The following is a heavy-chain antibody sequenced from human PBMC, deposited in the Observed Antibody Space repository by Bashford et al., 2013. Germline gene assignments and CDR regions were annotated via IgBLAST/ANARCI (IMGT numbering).Heavy chain of an antibody. D-gene: IGHD5-24*01. V-gene: IGHV4-34*01. Sequence: LLYSSETLSLTCAVYGGSFTAYYWSWVRQPPGKRLEWIGEINHSGSTNYNPSLKSRVTISADTSKNQFSLKLRSVTAADTAVYFCARTYNYRLRAIDYWGQGTLVTVSS. J-gene: IGHJ4*02. CDR3: ARTYNYRLRAIDY. CDR2: INHSGST. CDR1: GGSFTAYY.